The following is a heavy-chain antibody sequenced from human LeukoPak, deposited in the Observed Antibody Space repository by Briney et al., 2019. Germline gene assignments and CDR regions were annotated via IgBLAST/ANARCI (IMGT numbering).Heavy chain of an antibody. Sequence: ASVKVSFKASGYTFTIYAMHWVRQAPGQRREGMGWINAGNGNTKYSQKFQGRVTITRDTSASTAYMELSSLRSEDTAVYYCARAQTTMVRGGRAFDIWGQGTMVTVSS. CDR1: GYTFTIYA. D-gene: IGHD3-10*01. CDR3: ARAQTTMVRGGRAFDI. V-gene: IGHV1-3*01. CDR2: INAGNGNT. J-gene: IGHJ3*02.